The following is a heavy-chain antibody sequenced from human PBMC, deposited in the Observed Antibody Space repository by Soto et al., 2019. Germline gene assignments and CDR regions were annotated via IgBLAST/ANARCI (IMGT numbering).Heavy chain of an antibody. CDR3: ARQPYYYSGMEI. CDR2: IYYSGST. V-gene: IGHV4-59*08. J-gene: IGHJ6*02. CDR1: GGSISTYY. Sequence: QVQLQESGPGLVKPSETLSLTCTVSGGSISTYYWSWIRQPPGKGLEWIGYIYYSGSTNYNPSLMSRVTISVHTSKNQFSLNLTSVTAADTAVYYCARQPYYYSGMEIWGQGTTVTVSS.